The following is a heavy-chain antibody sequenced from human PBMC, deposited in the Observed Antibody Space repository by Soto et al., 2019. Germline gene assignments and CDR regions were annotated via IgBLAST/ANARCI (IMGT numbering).Heavy chain of an antibody. D-gene: IGHD2-15*01. J-gene: IGHJ4*02. V-gene: IGHV3-21*01. Sequence: GGSLRLSCAASGFTFSSYSMNWVRQAPGKGLEWVSSISSSSSYIYYADSVKGRFTISRDNTKNSPYLQMNSLRAEDTAVYYCARVKVVVAAPIFDYWGQGTLVTVSS. CDR2: ISSSSSYI. CDR3: ARVKVVVAAPIFDY. CDR1: GFTFSSYS.